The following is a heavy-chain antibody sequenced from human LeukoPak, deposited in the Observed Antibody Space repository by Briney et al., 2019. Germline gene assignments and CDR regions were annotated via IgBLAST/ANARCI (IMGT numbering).Heavy chain of an antibody. Sequence: PSETLSLTCTVSGGSISSYYWSWIRQPPGKGLEWIGYIYYSGSTNYNPSLKSRVTISVDTSKNQFSLKLSSVTAADTAVYYRARGREIQGYNWFDPWGQGTLVTVSS. J-gene: IGHJ5*02. V-gene: IGHV4-59*01. D-gene: IGHD5-18*01. CDR3: ARGREIQGYNWFDP. CDR1: GGSISSYY. CDR2: IYYSGST.